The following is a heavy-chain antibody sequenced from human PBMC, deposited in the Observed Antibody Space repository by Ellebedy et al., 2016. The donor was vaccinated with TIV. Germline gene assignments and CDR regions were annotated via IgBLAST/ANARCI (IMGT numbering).Heavy chain of an antibody. CDR1: SFTFSAFG. CDR3: AKGGDMDV. Sequence: GESLKISCAASSFTFSAFGMHWVRQAPGRGLEWVAIITPDGSNKYYADSVRGRFIISRDNSKNTLYLQMNSLRGEDTATYYCAKGGDMDVWGQGTTVTVSS. V-gene: IGHV3-30*18. CDR2: ITPDGSNK. D-gene: IGHD3-10*01. J-gene: IGHJ6*02.